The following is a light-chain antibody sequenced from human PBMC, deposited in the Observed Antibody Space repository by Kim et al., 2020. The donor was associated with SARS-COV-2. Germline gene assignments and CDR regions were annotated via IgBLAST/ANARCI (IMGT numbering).Light chain of an antibody. J-gene: IGLJ1*01. CDR1: KLGDKY. V-gene: IGLV3-1*01. Sequence: PGQAASITGSDYKLGDKYVAWYQQKPGQSPGVVIYQDNQRPSGIPERFSGSNSGNTATLTISETQAMDEADYYCQAWDSSTHNYVFGAGTKVTVL. CDR2: QDN. CDR3: QAWDSSTHNYV.